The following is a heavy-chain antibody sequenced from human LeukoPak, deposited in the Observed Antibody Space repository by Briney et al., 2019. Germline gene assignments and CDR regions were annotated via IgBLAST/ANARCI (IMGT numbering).Heavy chain of an antibody. V-gene: IGHV1-69*04. CDR2: IIPILGIA. CDR3: ARGKLDPKDIVVVPAAIRGDAFDI. Sequence: ASVKVSCKASGYTFTGYYMHWVRQAPGQGLEWMGRIIPILGIANYAQKFQGRVTITADKSTSTAYMELSSLRSEDTAVYYCARGKLDPKDIVVVPAAIRGDAFDIWGQGTMVTVSS. CDR1: GYTFTGYY. J-gene: IGHJ3*02. D-gene: IGHD2-2*02.